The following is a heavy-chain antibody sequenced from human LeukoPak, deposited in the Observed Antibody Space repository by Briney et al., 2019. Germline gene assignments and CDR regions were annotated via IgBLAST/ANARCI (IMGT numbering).Heavy chain of an antibody. J-gene: IGHJ4*02. CDR1: GFTFSSYG. V-gene: IGHV1-46*01. D-gene: IGHD3-3*01. CDR3: ARDRGVVNLFDY. Sequence: GGSLRLSCAASGFTFSSYGMHWVRQAPGQGLEWMGIINPSGGSTSYAQKFQGRVTMTRDTSTSTVYMELSSLRSEDTAVYYCARDRGVVNLFDYWGQGTLVTVSS. CDR2: INPSGGST.